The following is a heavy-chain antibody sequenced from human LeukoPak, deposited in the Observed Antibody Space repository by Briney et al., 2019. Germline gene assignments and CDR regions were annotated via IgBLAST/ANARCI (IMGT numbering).Heavy chain of an antibody. D-gene: IGHD3-3*01. V-gene: IGHV6-1*01. CDR1: GDGVSSNGAS. J-gene: IGHJ4*02. CDR3: GRETDFGVVTN. Sequence: SQTLSLTCAISGDGVSSNGASWNWIRQSPSRGLEWLGRTYYRSQQWHSDYAPSVKGRITLNPDTSNNQFSLHLNSMTPEDTAVYYCGRETDFGVVTNWGQGTLVTVSS. CDR2: TYYRSQQWHS.